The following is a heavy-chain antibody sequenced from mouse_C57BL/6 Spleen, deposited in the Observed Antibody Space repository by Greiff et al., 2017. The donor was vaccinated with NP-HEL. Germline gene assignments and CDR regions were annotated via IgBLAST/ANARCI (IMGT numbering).Heavy chain of an antibody. J-gene: IGHJ1*03. CDR3: ARHDSSRYFDV. CDR2: IDPSDSYT. D-gene: IGHD1-1*01. V-gene: IGHV1-50*01. CDR1: GYTFTSYW. Sequence: QVQLQQPGAELVKPGASVKLSCKASGYTFTSYWMQWVKQRPGQGLEWIGEIDPSDSYTNYNQKFKGKATLTVDKSSSTAYMQLSSLTSEDSAVYYCARHDSSRYFDVWGTGTTVTVSS.